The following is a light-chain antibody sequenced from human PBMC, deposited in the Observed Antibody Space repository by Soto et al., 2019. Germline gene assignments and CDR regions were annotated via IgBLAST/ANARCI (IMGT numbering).Light chain of an antibody. V-gene: IGKV1-39*01. Sequence: DIQMTQSPSTLSASVGDRVTITCRASQSISTYLHWYQQKPGKAPNLLIYAASTLQSGVPSRFSGSGSGTGFTLTISSLQPEDFATYFCQHGYSTPLTFGGGTKVDI. CDR1: QSISTY. CDR2: AAS. CDR3: QHGYSTPLT. J-gene: IGKJ4*01.